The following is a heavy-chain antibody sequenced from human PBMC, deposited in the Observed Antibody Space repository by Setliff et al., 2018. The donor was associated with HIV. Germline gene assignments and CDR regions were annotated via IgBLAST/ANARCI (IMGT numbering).Heavy chain of an antibody. D-gene: IGHD3-3*01. CDR3: TRGAYFDFWSGFESAFDY. CDR1: GLTFTSYY. CDR2: INLGAGST. J-gene: IGHJ4*02. V-gene: IGHV1-46*01. Sequence: GASVKVSCKASGLTFTSYYMHWVRQVPGQGLEWMGIINLGAGSTSYARKFQGRVNMTRDTSTSTVFMEVSSLRSEDTAVYFCTRGAYFDFWSGFESAFDYWGQGTLVTVS.